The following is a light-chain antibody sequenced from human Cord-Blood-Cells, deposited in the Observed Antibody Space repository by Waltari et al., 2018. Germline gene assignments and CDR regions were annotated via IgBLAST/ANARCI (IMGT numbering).Light chain of an antibody. CDR1: QDISNY. V-gene: IGKV1-33*01. Sequence: DIPITKSPSSLSASVGDRVTITCQASQDISNYLNWYQQKPGKAPKLLIYDASNLETGVPSRFSGSGSGTDFTVTSSSLQPEDIATYYCQQYDNLPLTFGGGTKVEIK. CDR3: QQYDNLPLT. J-gene: IGKJ4*01. CDR2: DAS.